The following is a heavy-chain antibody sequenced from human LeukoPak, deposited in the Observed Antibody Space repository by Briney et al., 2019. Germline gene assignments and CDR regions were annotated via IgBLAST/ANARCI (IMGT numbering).Heavy chain of an antibody. CDR1: GGSISSSNW. CDR2: IYHTGST. D-gene: IGHD3-16*01. V-gene: IGHV4-4*02. J-gene: IGHJ6*02. Sequence: SGTLSLTFAVSGGSISSSNWWIWVRQPPGKGLGWIGEIYHTGSTNYNPSLMSRVTISVDKSKNQFSLKLSSVTAADTAVYYCARLPWGSDYYYGMDVWGQGTTVTVSS. CDR3: ARLPWGSDYYYGMDV.